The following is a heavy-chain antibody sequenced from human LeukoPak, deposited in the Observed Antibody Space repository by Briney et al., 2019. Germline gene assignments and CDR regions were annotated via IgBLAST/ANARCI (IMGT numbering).Heavy chain of an antibody. D-gene: IGHD3-16*01. J-gene: IGHJ4*02. CDR2: IYHSGGT. CDR3: ARGSYDGYNDY. Sequence: SETLSLTCAVSGYSISSGYYWGWIRQPPGKGLEWIGSIYHSGGTYYNPSLKSRVTISVDTSKNQFSLKLSSVTAADTAVYYCARGSYDGYNDYWGQGTLVTVSS. V-gene: IGHV4-38-2*01. CDR1: GYSISSGYY.